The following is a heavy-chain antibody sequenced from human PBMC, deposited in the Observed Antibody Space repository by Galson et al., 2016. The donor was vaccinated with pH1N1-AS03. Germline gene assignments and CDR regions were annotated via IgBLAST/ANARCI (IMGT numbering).Heavy chain of an antibody. V-gene: IGHV4-39*01. CDR3: ASRVYGDYVNWFDP. J-gene: IGHJ5*02. D-gene: IGHD4-17*01. CDR2: IYYSGST. CDR1: GGSISSSSYY. Sequence: SETLSLTCTVSGGSISSSSYYWGWIRQPPGKGLEWIGSIYYSGSTYYNPSLKSQVTISVDTSKNQFSLKLSSVTAADTAVYYCASRVYGDYVNWFDPWGQGTLVPGSS.